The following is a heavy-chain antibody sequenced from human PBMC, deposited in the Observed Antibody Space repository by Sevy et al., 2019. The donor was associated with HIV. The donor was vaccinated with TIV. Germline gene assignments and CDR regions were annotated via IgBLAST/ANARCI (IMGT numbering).Heavy chain of an antibody. J-gene: IGHJ4*02. V-gene: IGHV3-11*01. CDR1: GFTLSDYY. D-gene: IGHD2-2*01. Sequence: GGSLRLSCTASGFTLSDYYMSWIRQAPGKGLQWISYISGSDDSGGDDTIYYADSVKGRFTISRDNAKNSLYLQMSSLRADDTAVYYCAKGEVVPAAIRSYYFDYWGQGTLVTVSS. CDR2: ISGSDDSGGDDTI. CDR3: AKGEVVPAAIRSYYFDY.